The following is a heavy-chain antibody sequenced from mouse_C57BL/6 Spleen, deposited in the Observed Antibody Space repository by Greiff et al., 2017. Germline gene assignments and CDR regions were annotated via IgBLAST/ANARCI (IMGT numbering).Heavy chain of an antibody. CDR2: ISNGSSTI. V-gene: IGHV5-17*01. CDR3: ARVLTGYFDY. CDR1: GFTFSDYG. Sequence: EVKLMESGGGLVKPGGSLKLSCAASGFTFSDYGMHWVRQAPEKGLEWVAYISNGSSTIYYADTVKGRFTISRDNAKNTLFLQMTSLRSEDTAMYYCARVLTGYFDYWGQGTTLTVSS. J-gene: IGHJ2*01. D-gene: IGHD4-1*01.